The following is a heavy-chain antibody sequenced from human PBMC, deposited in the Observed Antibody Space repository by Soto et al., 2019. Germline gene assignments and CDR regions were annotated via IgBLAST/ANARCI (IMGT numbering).Heavy chain of an antibody. CDR1: GGIFSTYA. V-gene: IGHV1-69*01. J-gene: IGHJ4*02. D-gene: IGHD3-10*01. Sequence: QVQLVQSGAEVKKPGSSVKVSCKASGGIFSTYAISWLRQAPGQGLEWMGGIIPIFGTPNYAQRFQGRVTITADASKSTAYMELSRLRSEDTAVYYCARARDDCGSGNYYNRIDFWGQGTLVTVSS. CDR3: ARARDDCGSGNYYNRIDF. CDR2: IIPIFGTP.